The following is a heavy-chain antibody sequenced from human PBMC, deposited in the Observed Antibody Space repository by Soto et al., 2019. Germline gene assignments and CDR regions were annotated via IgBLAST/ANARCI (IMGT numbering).Heavy chain of an antibody. CDR2: IYYTGST. Sequence: QVHLQESGTGLVKPSETLSLTCTVSGGSINNHYWSWIRQPPGKVLAWIGYIYYTGSTNYNPSLKIRVTMSVDTSKTQYALNLTSLTAADAAIYYCARANLYSDYWGQGTLVTVSS. D-gene: IGHD7-27*01. J-gene: IGHJ4*02. CDR3: ARANLYSDY. CDR1: GGSINNHY. V-gene: IGHV4-59*11.